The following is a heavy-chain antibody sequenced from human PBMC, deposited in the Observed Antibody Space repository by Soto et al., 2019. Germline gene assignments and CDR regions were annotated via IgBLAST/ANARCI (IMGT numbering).Heavy chain of an antibody. J-gene: IGHJ6*03. V-gene: IGHV5-51*01. CDR1: GYSLTSYW. CDR3: ARQQVATIIDDYYYYMDV. D-gene: IGHD5-12*01. Sequence: GEALKISCKGSGYSLTSYWSGRVRQMPGKGLEWMGIIYPGDSDTRYSPSFQGQVTISADKSISTAYLQWSSLKASDTAMYYCARQQVATIIDDYYYYMDVWGKGTTVTVSS. CDR2: IYPGDSDT.